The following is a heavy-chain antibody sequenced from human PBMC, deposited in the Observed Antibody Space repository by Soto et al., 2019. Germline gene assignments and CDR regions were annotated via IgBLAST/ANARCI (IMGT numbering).Heavy chain of an antibody. J-gene: IGHJ5*02. CDR1: GGSISSYY. CDR2: IYYTGST. V-gene: IGHV4-59*01. CDR3: ARESAGSGNNNWFVP. D-gene: IGHD3-10*01. Sequence: SETLSLTCTVSGGSISSYYWSWIRQPPGKGLEWIGYIYYTGSTYYNPSLKSRVTMSLDTSRNQLLLQLNSVTAADTAVYYCARESAGSGNNNWFVPWGQGTLVNVSS.